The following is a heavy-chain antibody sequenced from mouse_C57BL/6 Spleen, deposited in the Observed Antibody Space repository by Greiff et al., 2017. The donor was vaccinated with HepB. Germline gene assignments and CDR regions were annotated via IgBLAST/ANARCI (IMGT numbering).Heavy chain of an antibody. CDR2: IYPGSGST. CDR1: GYTFTSYW. V-gene: IGHV1-55*01. D-gene: IGHD2-5*01. J-gene: IGHJ2*01. Sequence: QVQLKQPGAELVKPGASVKMSCKASGYTFTSYWITWVKQRPGQGLEWIGDIYPGSGSTNYNEKFKSKATLPVDTSSSTAYMQLSSLTSEDSSVYYCATSNYDYWGQGTTLTVSS. CDR3: ATSNYDY.